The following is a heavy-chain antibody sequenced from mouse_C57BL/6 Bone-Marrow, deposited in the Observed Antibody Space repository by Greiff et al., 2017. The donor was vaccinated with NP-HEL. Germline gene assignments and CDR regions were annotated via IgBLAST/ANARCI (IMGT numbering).Heavy chain of an antibody. CDR3: TRCRYYGSSSFAY. CDR2: IYPGGGYT. CDR1: GYTFTNYW. J-gene: IGHJ3*01. V-gene: IGHV1-63*01. D-gene: IGHD1-1*01. Sequence: VQLQQSGAELVRPGTSVKMSCKASGYTFTNYWIGWAKQRPGHGLEWIGDIYPGGGYTNYNEKFKGKAKLTAVTSASTAYMELSSLTNEDSAVYYCTRCRYYGSSSFAYWGQGTLVTVSA.